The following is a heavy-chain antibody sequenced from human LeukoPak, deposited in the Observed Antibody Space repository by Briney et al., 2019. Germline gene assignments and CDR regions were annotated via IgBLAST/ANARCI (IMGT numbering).Heavy chain of an antibody. CDR2: IFPGDSDT. D-gene: IGHD3-22*01. J-gene: IGHJ3*01. V-gene: IGHV5-51*01. Sequence: KAGESLKISCVTSGYDFPSYHIAWVRQMPGKGPEWMGVIFPGDSDTRYNPAFKGQVTMSVDTSVDTAYLQWSSLKASDAAMYFCAKCRDYYDSSGFYTYDVWGHGTRVIV. CDR1: GYDFPSYH. CDR3: AKCRDYYDSSGFYTYDV.